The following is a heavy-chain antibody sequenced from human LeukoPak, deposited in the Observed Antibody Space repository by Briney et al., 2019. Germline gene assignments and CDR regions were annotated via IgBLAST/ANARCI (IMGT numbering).Heavy chain of an antibody. D-gene: IGHD6-13*01. CDR2: IIPIFGTA. V-gene: IGHV1-69*13. CDR3: ARDPSGGSSWYGDYYYYGMDV. J-gene: IGHJ6*02. Sequence: ASVKVSCKASGGTFSSYAISWVRQAPGQGLEWMGGIIPIFGTANYAQKFQGRVTITADESTSTAYMELSSLRSEDTAVYYCARDPSGGSSWYGDYYYYGMDVWGQGTRSPSP. CDR1: GGTFSSYA.